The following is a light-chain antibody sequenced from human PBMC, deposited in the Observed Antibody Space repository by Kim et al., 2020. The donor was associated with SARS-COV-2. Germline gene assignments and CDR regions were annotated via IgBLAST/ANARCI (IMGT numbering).Light chain of an antibody. J-gene: IGKJ2*01. CDR1: QGIRNY. CDR2: AAS. V-gene: IGKV1-27*01. Sequence: DIQMTQSPSSLSASVGDRVTITCRASQGIRNYLAWYQQKPGKVPKLLIYAASTLQSGVPSRFSGSGSGTDFTLTINSLQPEDVATYYCQKYNGAPYTFGQGTKLEI. CDR3: QKYNGAPYT.